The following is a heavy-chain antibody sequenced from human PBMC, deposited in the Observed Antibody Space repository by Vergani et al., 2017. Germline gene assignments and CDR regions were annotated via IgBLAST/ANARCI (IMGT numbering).Heavy chain of an antibody. D-gene: IGHD3-22*01. J-gene: IGHJ3*02. CDR1: GGSISSYY. CDR3: ARYYYDSSGYYYLAFDI. CDR2: IYYSGST. Sequence: QVQLQESGPGLVKPSETLSLTCTVSGGSISSYYWSWIRQPPGKGLEWIGYIYYSGSTNYNPSLKRRVTISVGPSKNQFSLKLSSVTAADTAVYYCARYYYDSSGYYYLAFDIWGQGTMVTVSS. V-gene: IGHV4-59*01.